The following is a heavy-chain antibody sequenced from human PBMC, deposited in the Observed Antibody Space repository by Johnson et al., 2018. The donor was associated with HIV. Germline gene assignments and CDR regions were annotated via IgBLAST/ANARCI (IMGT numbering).Heavy chain of an antibody. D-gene: IGHD6-13*01. CDR3: VRGVKQQLGVVDAFGI. CDR2: ISYDGTNK. V-gene: IGHV3-30*04. CDR1: KFTFSSYP. Sequence: QVQLVESGGGVVQPGRSLRLSCAASKFTFSSYPMHWVRQAPGKGLEWVALISYDGTNKYYADSAKGRFTISRDNSRHTLFLQMNSLGIEDTSGYYCVRGVKQQLGVVDAFGIWGRGTMVTVSS. J-gene: IGHJ3*02.